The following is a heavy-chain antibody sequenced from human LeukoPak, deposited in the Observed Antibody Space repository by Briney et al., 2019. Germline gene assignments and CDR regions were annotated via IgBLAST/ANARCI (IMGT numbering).Heavy chain of an antibody. CDR3: ARGGGTYYYGSASYYYFDY. J-gene: IGHJ4*02. CDR2: INHSGST. D-gene: IGHD3-10*01. Sequence: PSETLSLTCAVYGGSFSGYYWCWIRQPPGKGLEWIGEINHSGSTNYNPSLKSRVTISVDTSKNQFSLKLSSVTAADTAVYYCARGGGTYYYGSASYYYFDYWGQGTLVTVSS. V-gene: IGHV4-34*01. CDR1: GGSFSGYY.